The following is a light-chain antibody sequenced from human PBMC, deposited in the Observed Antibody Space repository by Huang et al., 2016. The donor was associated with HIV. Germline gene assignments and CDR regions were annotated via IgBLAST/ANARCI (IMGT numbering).Light chain of an antibody. CDR2: AAS. J-gene: IGKJ1*01. CDR1: QGITSS. V-gene: IGKV1-NL1*01. Sequence: DIQMTQSPSSLSASVGDRVTITCRASQGITSSLAWYQQKPGKAPKILLYAASRLESGVPSRFSGSESGTDYTLTISGLQPDDFATYYCHQYYSTPLTFGQGTKVEIK. CDR3: HQYYSTPLT.